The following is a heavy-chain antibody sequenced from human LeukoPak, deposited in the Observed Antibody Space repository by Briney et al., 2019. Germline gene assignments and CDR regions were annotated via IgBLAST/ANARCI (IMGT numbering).Heavy chain of an antibody. D-gene: IGHD6-19*01. J-gene: IGHJ5*02. CDR3: ARDHSVAGLNLGFWFDP. CDR1: GFTFSSYG. V-gene: IGHV3-23*01. Sequence: GGSLRLSCAASGFTFSSYGMSWVRQAPGRGLEWVSAISGSGGSTYYADSVKGRFTISRDNSKNTLYLQMNSLRAEDTAVYYCARDHSVAGLNLGFWFDPWGQGTLVTVSS. CDR2: ISGSGGST.